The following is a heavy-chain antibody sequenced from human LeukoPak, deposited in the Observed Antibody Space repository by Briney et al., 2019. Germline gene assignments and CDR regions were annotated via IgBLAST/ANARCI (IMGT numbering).Heavy chain of an antibody. Sequence: SETLSLTCTVSGGSISTTGYYWGWIRQPPGKGLEWIGNIYYSGSTYYNPSLNSRVTISVDTSKNQFSLKLSSVTAADTAVYFCARGPYSYDSSGAFDIWGRGTMVTVSS. CDR3: ARGPYSYDSSGAFDI. D-gene: IGHD3-22*01. CDR2: IYYSGST. CDR1: GGSISTTGYY. V-gene: IGHV4-39*07. J-gene: IGHJ3*02.